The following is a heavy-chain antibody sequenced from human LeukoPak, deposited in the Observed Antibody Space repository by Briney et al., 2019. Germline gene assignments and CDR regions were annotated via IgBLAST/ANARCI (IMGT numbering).Heavy chain of an antibody. Sequence: ASVKVSCKASGYRFTNFDINWVRQAPGQGLEWMGWMNPDNGNTGYAQKFQGRVSMSGDTSISIAFMVLSSLRSDDTAVYFCARGPRESSSSDYWGQGTLVTVSS. J-gene: IGHJ4*02. D-gene: IGHD6-13*01. V-gene: IGHV1-8*01. CDR1: GYRFTNFD. CDR3: ARGPRESSSSDY. CDR2: MNPDNGNT.